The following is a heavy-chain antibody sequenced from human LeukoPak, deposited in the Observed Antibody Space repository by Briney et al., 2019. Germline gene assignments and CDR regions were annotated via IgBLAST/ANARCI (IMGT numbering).Heavy chain of an antibody. Sequence: GRSLTLSCPASGLPFSNYNMNWVRQAPGKAMEWVSSITSGGTYNFYADSVRGRFTISRDNAKNSLYLQMDSLGPEDTAVYYCARDPYSGNYGNYYYYYMDVWGKGTTVTISS. CDR2: ITSGGTYN. V-gene: IGHV3-21*01. CDR3: ARDPYSGNYGNYYYYYMDV. CDR1: GLPFSNYN. D-gene: IGHD1-26*01. J-gene: IGHJ6*03.